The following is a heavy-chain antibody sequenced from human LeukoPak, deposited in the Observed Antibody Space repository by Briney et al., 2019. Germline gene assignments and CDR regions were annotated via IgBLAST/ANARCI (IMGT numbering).Heavy chain of an antibody. CDR3: AKMSRVSAWGSPFDY. V-gene: IGHV3-7*03. CDR2: IKQDGSEI. J-gene: IGHJ4*02. CDR1: GFTFSTYW. Sequence: GGSLRLSCAASGFTFSTYWMNWVRQAPGKGLEWVASIKQDGSEIYYVDSVKGRFSISRDNAKNSLYLQLNSLRAEDTAVYYCAKMSRVSAWGSPFDYWGQGTLVTVSS. D-gene: IGHD3-16*01.